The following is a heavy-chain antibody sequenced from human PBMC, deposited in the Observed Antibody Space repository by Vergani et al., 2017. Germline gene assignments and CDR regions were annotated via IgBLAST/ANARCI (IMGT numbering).Heavy chain of an antibody. Sequence: QVQLVQSGAEVKKPGSSVKVSCKASGGTFSSYTISWVRQAPGQGLEWMGRIIPILGIANYAQKFQGRVTITADKSTSTAYMELSSMRSEDTAVYYCARTYYGSGSYQDYWGQGTLVTVSS. J-gene: IGHJ4*02. CDR2: IIPILGIA. CDR1: GGTFSSYT. V-gene: IGHV1-69*02. D-gene: IGHD3-10*01. CDR3: ARTYYGSGSYQDY.